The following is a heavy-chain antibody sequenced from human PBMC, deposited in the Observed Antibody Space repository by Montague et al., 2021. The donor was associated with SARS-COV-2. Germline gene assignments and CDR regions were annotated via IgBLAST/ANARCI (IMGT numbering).Heavy chain of an antibody. D-gene: IGHD4-17*01. CDR2: VYYSGYT. CDR1: GDSVSSSDHY. CDR3: ARRRLREDYFDF. V-gene: IGHV4-39*01. J-gene: IGHJ4*02. Sequence: SETLSLTCTVSGDSVSSSDHYWGWIRQPPGKGLEWLGIVYYSGYTXYNPSVKGRVTISIGASKNQFSLKLNSLTATDTAIYHCARRRLREDYFDFWGQGTLLTVSS.